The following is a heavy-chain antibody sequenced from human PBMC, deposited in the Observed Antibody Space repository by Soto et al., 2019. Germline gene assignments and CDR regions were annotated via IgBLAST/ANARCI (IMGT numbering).Heavy chain of an antibody. J-gene: IGHJ2*01. CDR1: GVTFSNYG. CDR2: IGNDGNSK. D-gene: IGHD6-19*01. Sequence: GGSLRLSCSASGVTFSNYGIHWVRQAPGKGMEWVAVIGNDGNSKYYADSVKGRFTISRDNSMNTVYLQMNSLRDEDTAIYYCAKEFREVAGPWYFDLWDRGTQVTVSS. V-gene: IGHV3-30*18. CDR3: AKEFREVAGPWYFDL.